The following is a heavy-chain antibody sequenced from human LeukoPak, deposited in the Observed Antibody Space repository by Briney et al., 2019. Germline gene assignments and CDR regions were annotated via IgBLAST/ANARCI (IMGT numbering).Heavy chain of an antibody. Sequence: GGSLRLSCAASGFTFSSYAMSWVRQAPGKGLEWVSAISGSGGSTYYADSVKGRFTISRDNSKNTLYLQMNSLRAEDTAVYYCVKDDGWVQYANWGQGTLVTVSS. V-gene: IGHV3-23*01. J-gene: IGHJ4*02. CDR2: ISGSGGST. D-gene: IGHD5-24*01. CDR1: GFTFSSYA. CDR3: VKDDGWVQYAN.